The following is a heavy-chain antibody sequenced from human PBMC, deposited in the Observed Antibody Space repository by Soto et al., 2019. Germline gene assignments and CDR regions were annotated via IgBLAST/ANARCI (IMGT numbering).Heavy chain of an antibody. J-gene: IGHJ6*02. D-gene: IGHD3-3*01. CDR2: IYPGDSDT. CDR1: GYSFTSYW. V-gene: IGHV5-51*01. Sequence: GESLKISCKGSGYSFTSYWIGWVRQMPGKGLEWMGIIYPGDSDTRYSPSFQGQVTISADKSISTAYLQWSSLKASDTAMYYCARYSRGYDFLSPSSPTLEESGMAVWGQGTTVTVSS. CDR3: ARYSRGYDFLSPSSPTLEESGMAV.